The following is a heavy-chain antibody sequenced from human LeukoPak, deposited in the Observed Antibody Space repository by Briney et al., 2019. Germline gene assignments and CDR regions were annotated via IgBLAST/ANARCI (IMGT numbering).Heavy chain of an antibody. CDR2: IKQDGSEK. J-gene: IGHJ4*02. V-gene: IGHV3-7*01. Sequence: PGRSLRLSCAASGFTFSSYGMHWVRQAPGKGLEWVANIKQDGSEKYYVDSVKGRFTISRDNAKNSLYLQMNSLRAEDTAVYYCARDGVFRSSAPDYWGQGTLVTVSS. CDR3: ARDGVFRSSAPDY. D-gene: IGHD6-6*01. CDR1: GFTFSSYG.